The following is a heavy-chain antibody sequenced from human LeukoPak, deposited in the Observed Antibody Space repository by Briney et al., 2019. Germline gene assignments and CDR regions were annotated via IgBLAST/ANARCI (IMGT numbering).Heavy chain of an antibody. D-gene: IGHD1-26*01. Sequence: PSETLSLTCAVSGGSISSGGYSWSWIQQPPGKGLEWIVYIYHSGSTYYNPSLKSRVTISVDRSKNQFSLKLSSVTAADTAVYYCARGTLVGATYNWFDPWGQGTLVTVSS. CDR3: ARGTLVGATYNWFDP. V-gene: IGHV4-30-2*01. J-gene: IGHJ5*02. CDR2: IYHSGST. CDR1: GGSISSGGYS.